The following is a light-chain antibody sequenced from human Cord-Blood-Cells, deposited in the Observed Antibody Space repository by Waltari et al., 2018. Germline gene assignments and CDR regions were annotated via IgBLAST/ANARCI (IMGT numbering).Light chain of an antibody. V-gene: IGLV2-8*01. J-gene: IGLJ2*01. CDR3: SSYAGSNNLV. CDR2: GVS. Sequence: SALTPPPSAPGSPAQSVTISCTGTSRDVGGYNYVSLYQQHPGKAPKLMIYGVSKRPSGVPDRCSGSKSGNTASLTVSGLQAEDEADYYCSSYAGSNNLVFGGGTKLTVL. CDR1: SRDVGGYNY.